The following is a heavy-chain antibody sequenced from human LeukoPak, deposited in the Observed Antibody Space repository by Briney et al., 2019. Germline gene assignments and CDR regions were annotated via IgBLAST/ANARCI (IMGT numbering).Heavy chain of an antibody. D-gene: IGHD3-16*02. Sequence: GGSLRLSCAASGFTFSSYGMHWVRQAPGKVLEWVAFIRYDGSNKYYADSVKGRFTISRDNSKNTLYLQMNSLRAEDTAVYYCAKFDDYVWGSYRALDYWGQGTLVTVSS. J-gene: IGHJ4*02. CDR1: GFTFSSYG. CDR2: IRYDGSNK. V-gene: IGHV3-30*02. CDR3: AKFDDYVWGSYRALDY.